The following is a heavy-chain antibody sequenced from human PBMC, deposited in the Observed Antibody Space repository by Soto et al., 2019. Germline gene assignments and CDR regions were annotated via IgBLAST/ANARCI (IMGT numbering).Heavy chain of an antibody. D-gene: IGHD1-1*01. V-gene: IGHV4-31*03. CDR3: ARAFRTKGVRWFDP. CDR2: IYYSGST. CDR1: GDSITSGGYY. J-gene: IGHJ5*02. Sequence: SETLSLTCTVSGDSITSGGYYWSWIRQHPGKGLEWIGYIYYSGSTYYNPSLKSRVTISLDTSKKQFSLKLTSVTAADTAVYHCARAFRTKGVRWFDPWGQGTLVTVS.